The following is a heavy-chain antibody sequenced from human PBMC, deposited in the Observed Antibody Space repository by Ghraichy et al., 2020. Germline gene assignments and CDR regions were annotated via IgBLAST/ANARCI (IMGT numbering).Heavy chain of an antibody. CDR2: IKQDGSEK. CDR1: GFTFSSYW. Sequence: GESLNISCAASGFTFSSYWMSWVRQPPGKGLEWVANIKQDGSEKYYVDSVKGRFTISRDNAKNSLYLQMNSLRAEDTAVYYCARASLGPLRGYYGMDVWGQGTTVTVSS. V-gene: IGHV3-7*03. J-gene: IGHJ6*02. CDR3: ARASLGPLRGYYGMDV. D-gene: IGHD1-26*01.